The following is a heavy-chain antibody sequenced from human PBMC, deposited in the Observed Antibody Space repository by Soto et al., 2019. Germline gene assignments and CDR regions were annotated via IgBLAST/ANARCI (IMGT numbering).Heavy chain of an antibody. V-gene: IGHV1-69*06. CDR1: GGTFSSYA. Sequence: QVQLVQSGAEVKKPGSSVKVSCKASGGTFSSYAISWVRQAPGQGLEWMGGSIPIFGTANYAQKFQGRVTITADKSTSTAYMELSSLRSEDTVVYYCAALWFGESPAGMDVWGQGTTVTVSS. CDR3: AALWFGESPAGMDV. CDR2: SIPIFGTA. D-gene: IGHD3-10*01. J-gene: IGHJ6*02.